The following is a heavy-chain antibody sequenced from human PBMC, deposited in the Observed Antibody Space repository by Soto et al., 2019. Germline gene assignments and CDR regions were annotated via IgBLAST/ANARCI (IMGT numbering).Heavy chain of an antibody. V-gene: IGHV3-11*01. Sequence: QVQLVESGGGLVNAGGSLRLSCAASGFTFSDYYMSWSRQAPGKGLVWVSYSSSSASTISYADSVKGRFTTSRDDAKTSLYLEMNSLRAVVPAVYYCARGSGSSGYSAGLIHHWGQVTLVTVSS. D-gene: IGHD3-22*01. CDR3: ARGSGSSGYSAGLIHH. CDR2: SSSSASTI. J-gene: IGHJ1*01. CDR1: GFTFSDYY.